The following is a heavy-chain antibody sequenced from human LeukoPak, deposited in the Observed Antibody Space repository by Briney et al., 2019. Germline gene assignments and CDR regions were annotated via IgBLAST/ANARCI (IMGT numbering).Heavy chain of an antibody. CDR2: IIPIFGTA. J-gene: IGHJ3*02. CDR3: ARGRAIFGVVIIYGDAFDI. D-gene: IGHD3-3*01. V-gene: IGHV1-69*05. CDR1: GGTFSSYA. Sequence: SVKVSCKASGGTFSSYAISWVRQAPGQGLEWMGGIIPIFGTANYAQKFQGRVTITTDESTSTAYMELSSLRSEDTAVYYCARGRAIFGVVIIYGDAFDIWGQGTMVTVSS.